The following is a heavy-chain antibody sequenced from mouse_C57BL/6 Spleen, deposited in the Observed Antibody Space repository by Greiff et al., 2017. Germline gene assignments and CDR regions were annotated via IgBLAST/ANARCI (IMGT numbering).Heavy chain of an antibody. D-gene: IGHD2-4*01. CDR3: ATGDYDGLFAY. J-gene: IGHJ3*01. CDR1: GYSITSGYY. CDR2: LSYDGSN. Sequence: DVKLQESGPGLVKPSQSLSLTCSVTGYSITSGYYWNWIRQFPGNKLEWMGYLSYDGSNNYNPSLKNRISITRDTSKNQFFLMLNSVTTEDTATNYCATGDYDGLFAYWGKGTLVTVSA. V-gene: IGHV3-6*01.